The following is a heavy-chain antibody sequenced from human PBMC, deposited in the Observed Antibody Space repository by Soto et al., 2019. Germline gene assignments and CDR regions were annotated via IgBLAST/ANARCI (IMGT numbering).Heavy chain of an antibody. CDR2: ISSSSSYI. CDR3: ARVRGYSSSWYGDHDAFDI. D-gene: IGHD6-13*01. V-gene: IGHV3-21*01. J-gene: IGHJ3*02. CDR1: GFTFSSYS. Sequence: PGGSLRLSCAASGFTFSSYSMNWVRQAPGKGLEWVSSISSSSSYIYCADSVKGRFTISRDNAKNSLYLQMNSLRAEDTAVYYCARVRGYSSSWYGDHDAFDIWGQGTMVTVSS.